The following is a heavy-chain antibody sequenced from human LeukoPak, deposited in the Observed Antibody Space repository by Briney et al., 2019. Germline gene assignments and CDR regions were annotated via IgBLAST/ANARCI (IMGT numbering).Heavy chain of an antibody. V-gene: IGHV3-23*01. Sequence: PGGALILSCAASGFASGFTFSASAVSWVRQAPGKGPDWVASVNGRGATTYYANSGVTRFSISRNNSKNTLYLQMISQGADVKSVYCCAKAPETGEGDYFYYTDVWGKGTTVTVSS. J-gene: IGHJ6*03. CDR2: VNGRGATT. CDR3: AKAPETGEGDYFYYTDV. D-gene: IGHD7-27*01. CDR1: GFTFSASA.